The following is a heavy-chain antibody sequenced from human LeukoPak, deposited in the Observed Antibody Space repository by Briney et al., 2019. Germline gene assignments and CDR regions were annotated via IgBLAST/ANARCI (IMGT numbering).Heavy chain of an antibody. V-gene: IGHV1-46*01. J-gene: IGHJ4*02. Sequence: ASVKVSCKASGYTFTSYYMHWVRQAPGQGLEWMGIINPSGGSTSYARKFQGRVTMTRDTSTSTVYMELSSLRSEDTAVYYCARGPNGYSGYDSLGFDYWGQGTLVTVSS. CDR2: INPSGGST. CDR1: GYTFTSYY. CDR3: ARGPNGYSGYDSLGFDY. D-gene: IGHD5-12*01.